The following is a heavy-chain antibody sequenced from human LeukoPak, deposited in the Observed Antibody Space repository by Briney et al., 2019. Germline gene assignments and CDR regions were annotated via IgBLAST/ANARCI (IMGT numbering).Heavy chain of an antibody. Sequence: SQTLSLTCTVPGGSISSGGYYWSWIRQHPGKGLEWIGYIYYSGSTYYNPSLKSRVTISVDTSKNQFSLKLSSVTAADTAVYYCARVPRPNYYYYYGMDVWGKGTTVTVSS. CDR2: IYYSGST. CDR1: GGSISSGGYY. V-gene: IGHV4-31*03. J-gene: IGHJ6*04. CDR3: ARVPRPNYYYYYGMDV.